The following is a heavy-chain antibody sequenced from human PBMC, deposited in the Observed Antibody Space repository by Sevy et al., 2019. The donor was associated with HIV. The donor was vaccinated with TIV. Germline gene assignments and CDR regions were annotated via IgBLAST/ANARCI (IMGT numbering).Heavy chain of an antibody. D-gene: IGHD2-21*02. V-gene: IGHV3-49*03. CDR3: TRRASRVYGDHLNLY. Sequence: GGSLRLSCTASGFTFGDYAMSWFHQAPGRGLEWVGFIRSETYGETTEYAESVKGRFTVPRDDSKSIVYLQMNSLKTEDTAVYYCTRRASRVYGDHLNLYWGQGTLVTVSS. CDR2: IRSETYGETT. J-gene: IGHJ4*02. CDR1: GFTFGDYA.